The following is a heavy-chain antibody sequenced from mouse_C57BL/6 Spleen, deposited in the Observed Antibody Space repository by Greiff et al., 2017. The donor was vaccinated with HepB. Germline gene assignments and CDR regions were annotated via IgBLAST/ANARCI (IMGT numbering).Heavy chain of an antibody. CDR3: ALMVVATEYAMDY. J-gene: IGHJ4*01. CDR2: IDPANGNT. Sequence: VQLQQSVAELVRPGASVKLSCTASGFNIKNTYMHWVKQRPEQGLEWIGRIDPANGNTKYAPKFQGKATITADTSSNTAYVQLSSLTSEDTAIYYCALMVVATEYAMDYWGQGTSVTVSS. CDR1: GFNIKNTY. V-gene: IGHV14-3*01. D-gene: IGHD1-1*02.